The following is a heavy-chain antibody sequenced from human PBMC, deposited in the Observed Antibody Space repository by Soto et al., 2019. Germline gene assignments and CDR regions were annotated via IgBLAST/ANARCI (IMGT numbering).Heavy chain of an antibody. CDR3: ARDPQSHNWNTKSYYYYGMDV. CDR1: GFTFSSYS. J-gene: IGHJ6*02. CDR2: ISSSSSYI. D-gene: IGHD1-20*01. Sequence: GGSLRLSCAASGFTFSSYSMNWVRQAPGKGLEWVSSISSSSSYIYYADSVKGRFTISRDNAKNSLYLQMNSLRAEDTAVYYCARDPQSHNWNTKSYYYYGMDVWGQGTTVTVSS. V-gene: IGHV3-21*01.